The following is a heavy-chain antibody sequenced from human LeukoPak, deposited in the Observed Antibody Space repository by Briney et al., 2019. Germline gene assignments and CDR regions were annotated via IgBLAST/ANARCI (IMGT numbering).Heavy chain of an antibody. CDR3: AEDIFRVAERGFDY. CDR1: GFTFDDYA. Sequence: GGSLRLSCAASGFTFDDYAMHWVRQAPGKGLEWVSGITWNSDSIGYADSVKGRFTISRDNAKNSLYLQMNSLRAEDTAFYYCAEDIFRVAERGFDYWGQGTLVTVSS. CDR2: ITWNSDSI. V-gene: IGHV3-9*01. D-gene: IGHD6-19*01. J-gene: IGHJ4*02.